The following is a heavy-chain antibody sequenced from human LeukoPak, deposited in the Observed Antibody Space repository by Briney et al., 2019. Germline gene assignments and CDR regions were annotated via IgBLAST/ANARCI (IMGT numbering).Heavy chain of an antibody. V-gene: IGHV1-24*01. J-gene: IGHJ4*02. D-gene: IGHD3-22*01. CDR3: ATNRPGFYDSSGRGPLHN. Sequence: ASVKVSCKVSGYTLTELSMHWVRQAPGKGLEWMGGFDPEDGETIYAQKFQGRVTMTEDTSTDTAYMELSSLRSEDTAVYYCATNRPGFYDSSGRGPLHNWGQGTLVTVSS. CDR1: GYTLTELS. CDR2: FDPEDGET.